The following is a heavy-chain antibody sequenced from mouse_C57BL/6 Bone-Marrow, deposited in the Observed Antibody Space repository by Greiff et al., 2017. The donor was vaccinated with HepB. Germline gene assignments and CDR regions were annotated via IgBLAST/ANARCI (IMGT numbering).Heavy chain of an antibody. CDR2: IYPGNSDT. CDR1: GYTFTSYW. J-gene: IGHJ4*01. Sequence: EVQLQQSGTVLARPGASVKMSCKTSGYTFTSYWMHWVNQRPGQGLEWIGAIYPGNSDTSYNQKFKGKAKLTAVTSASTAYMELSSLTNEDSAVYYCTRSENSNYYAMDYWGQGTSVTVSS. D-gene: IGHD2-5*01. CDR3: TRSENSNYYAMDY. V-gene: IGHV1-5*01.